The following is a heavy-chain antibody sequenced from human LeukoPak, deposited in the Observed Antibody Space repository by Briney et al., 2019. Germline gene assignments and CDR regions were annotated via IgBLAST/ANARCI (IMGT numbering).Heavy chain of an antibody. Sequence: SETLSLTCAVSDDSFSSHYWTWIRQPPGKGLEWIGYISYIGSTNYNPSLKSRVTISIDTSKNQFSLKLSSVTAADTAVYYCARDLVTVTKGFDIWGQGAMVSVSS. CDR3: ARDLVTVTKGFDI. CDR2: ISYIGST. J-gene: IGHJ3*02. D-gene: IGHD4-17*01. V-gene: IGHV4-59*11. CDR1: DDSFSSHY.